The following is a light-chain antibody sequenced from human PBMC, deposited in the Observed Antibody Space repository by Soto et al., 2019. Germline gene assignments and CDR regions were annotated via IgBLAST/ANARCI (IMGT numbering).Light chain of an antibody. CDR2: AAS. V-gene: IGKV1-39*01. Sequence: DIQMTQSPSSLSASVGDRVTIPCRATQSISSFLNWYQQKPGKAPKLLIFAASNLQSGVPSRFSGSGSGTDFFLTINNLQPEDFATYYCQQSYRTPYTFGQGTRLEIK. CDR1: QSISSF. CDR3: QQSYRTPYT. J-gene: IGKJ5*01.